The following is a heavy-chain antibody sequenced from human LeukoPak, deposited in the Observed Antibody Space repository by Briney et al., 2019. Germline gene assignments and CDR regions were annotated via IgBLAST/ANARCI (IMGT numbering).Heavy chain of an antibody. D-gene: IGHD1-26*01. CDR3: ARDPTGLVGPTDY. J-gene: IGHJ4*02. V-gene: IGHV1-18*01. CDR1: GYTFNSYG. Sequence: ASVKVSCKASGYTFNSYGFSWVRQAPGQGLEWLGWISAYKGNTNYAQNLQGRVTMTTDTSTSTAYMELRGLRSDDTAVYYCARDPTGLVGPTDYWGQGTLVTVSS. CDR2: ISAYKGNT.